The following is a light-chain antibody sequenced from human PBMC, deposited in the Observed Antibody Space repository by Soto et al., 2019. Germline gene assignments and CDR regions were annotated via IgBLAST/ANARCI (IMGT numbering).Light chain of an antibody. V-gene: IGLV2-8*01. Sequence: QSVLTQPPSASGSPGQSVTISCTGTSSDVGAYDHVAWYQQHPGKAPKLLIYDVNKRPSGVPDRFSGSKSGNTASLTVSGLQAEDEADYHCSSNAGHNPVVFGGGTKLTVL. CDR3: SSNAGHNPVV. CDR1: SSDVGAYDH. J-gene: IGLJ2*01. CDR2: DVN.